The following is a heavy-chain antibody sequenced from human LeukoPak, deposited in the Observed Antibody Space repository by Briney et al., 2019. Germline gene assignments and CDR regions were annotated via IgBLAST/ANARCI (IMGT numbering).Heavy chain of an antibody. V-gene: IGHV3-21*01. Sequence: PGGSLRLSCAASGFMFSSYSMNWVRQAPGKGLEWVSSISSSSSYIYYAESMKGRFTTSRDNAKKSLFLQMNSLRAEDTAVYYCACSTAWYGIQYWGQGTLIAVSS. CDR3: ACSTAWYGIQY. D-gene: IGHD2-2*01. CDR2: ISSSSSYI. J-gene: IGHJ4*02. CDR1: GFMFSSYS.